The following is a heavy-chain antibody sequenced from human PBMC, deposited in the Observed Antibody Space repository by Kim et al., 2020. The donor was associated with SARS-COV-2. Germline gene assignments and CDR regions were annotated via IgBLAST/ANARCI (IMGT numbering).Heavy chain of an antibody. CDR1: GFTFSSYS. J-gene: IGHJ4*02. CDR3: ARLPGIWSSSSYFDY. V-gene: IGHV3-48*02. CDR2: ISSSSSTI. D-gene: IGHD6-6*01. Sequence: GGSLRLSCAASGFTFSSYSMNWVRQAPGKGLEWVSYISSSSSTIYYADSVKGRFTISRDNAKNSLYLQMNSLRDEDTAVYYCARLPGIWSSSSYFDYWGQGTLVTVSS.